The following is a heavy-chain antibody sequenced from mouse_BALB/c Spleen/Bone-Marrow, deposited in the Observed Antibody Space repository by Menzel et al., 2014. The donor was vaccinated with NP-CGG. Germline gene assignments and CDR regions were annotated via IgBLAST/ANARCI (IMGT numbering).Heavy chain of an antibody. CDR1: GYTFTDYY. V-gene: IGHV1-77*01. CDR3: ARDHYGNYEGFVY. D-gene: IGHD2-1*01. CDR2: IYPGSGNT. J-gene: IGHJ3*01. Sequence: QVHLQQPGAELARPGTSVKLSCKASGYTFTDYYINWVKQRTGQGLEWIGEIYPGSGNTYYNEKFKGKATLTADKSSSTVNIHLSSLTSEDSAVYFCARDHYGNYEGFVYWGQGTLVTVSA.